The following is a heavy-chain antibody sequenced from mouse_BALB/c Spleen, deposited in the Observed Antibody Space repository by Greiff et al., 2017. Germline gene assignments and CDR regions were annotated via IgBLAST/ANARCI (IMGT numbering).Heavy chain of an antibody. Sequence: VQLQQSGAELVRSGASVKLSCTASGFNIKDYYMHWVKQRPEQGLEWIGWIDPENGDTEYAPKFQGKATMTADTSSNTAYLQLSSLTSEDTAVYYCTHGNPFAYWGQGTLVTVSA. J-gene: IGHJ3*01. CDR2: IDPENGDT. CDR1: GFNIKDYY. CDR3: THGNPFAY. D-gene: IGHD2-1*01. V-gene: IGHV14-4*02.